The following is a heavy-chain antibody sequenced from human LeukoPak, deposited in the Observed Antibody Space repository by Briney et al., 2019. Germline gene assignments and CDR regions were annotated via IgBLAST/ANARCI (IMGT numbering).Heavy chain of an antibody. Sequence: GGSLRLSCAASGFTFSTYGMHWVRQAPGKGLEWVAVISYDGSNKYYADSVKGRFTISRDNSKNTLYLQMNSLRAEDTAVYYCAKEYYYGSGSYVFDYWGQETLVTVSS. D-gene: IGHD3-10*01. CDR2: ISYDGSNK. J-gene: IGHJ4*02. CDR1: GFTFSTYG. V-gene: IGHV3-30*18. CDR3: AKEYYYGSGSYVFDY.